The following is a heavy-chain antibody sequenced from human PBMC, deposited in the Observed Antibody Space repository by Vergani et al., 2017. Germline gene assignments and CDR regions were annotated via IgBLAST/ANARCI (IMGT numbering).Heavy chain of an antibody. D-gene: IGHD2-2*02. CDR3: ARYGVVPAAISEKITWFDP. CDR2: ISSSSSYI. Sequence: EVQLVESGGGLVKPGGSLRLSCAASGFTFSSYSMNWVRQAPGKGLEWVSSISSSSSYIYYADSVKGRFTISRDNAKNSLYLQMNSLRAEDTAVYYCARYGVVPAAISEKITWFDPWGQGTLVTVSS. J-gene: IGHJ5*02. V-gene: IGHV3-21*01. CDR1: GFTFSSYS.